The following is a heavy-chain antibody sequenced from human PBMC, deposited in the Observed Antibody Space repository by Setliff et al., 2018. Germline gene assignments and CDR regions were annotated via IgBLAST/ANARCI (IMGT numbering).Heavy chain of an antibody. V-gene: IGHV4-61*02. CDR1: GGSISSGRYY. J-gene: IGHJ5*02. Sequence: SETLSLTCTVSGGSISSGRYYWSWIRQPAGKGLEWIGRIYTSGSTNYKPSLKSRVTISVDTSKNQFSLKLSTVTAADTAVYYCAIEGDSSLIGWFDPWGQGTLVTVSS. CDR2: IYTSGST. CDR3: AIEGDSSLIGWFDP. D-gene: IGHD6-13*01.